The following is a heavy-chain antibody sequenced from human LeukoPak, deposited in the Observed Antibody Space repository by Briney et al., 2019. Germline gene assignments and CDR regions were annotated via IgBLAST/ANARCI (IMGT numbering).Heavy chain of an antibody. CDR1: GFTFSSYE. V-gene: IGHV3-48*03. J-gene: IGHJ4*02. CDR3: AKGRDGYNPSSIDY. D-gene: IGHD5-24*01. CDR2: ISSSGSTI. Sequence: GGSLRLSCAASGFTFSSYEMNWVRQAPGKGLEWVSYISSSGSTIYYADSVKGRFTISRDNSKNTLYLQMNSLRAEDTAVYYCAKGRDGYNPSSIDYWGQGTLVTVSS.